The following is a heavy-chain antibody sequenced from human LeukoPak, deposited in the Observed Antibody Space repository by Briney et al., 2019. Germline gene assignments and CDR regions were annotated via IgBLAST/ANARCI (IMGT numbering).Heavy chain of an antibody. D-gene: IGHD5-18*01. J-gene: IGHJ6*03. CDR2: IIPIFGTA. Sequence: SVKVSCKASGYTFTSYGISWVRQAPGQGLEWMGRIIPIFGTANYAQKFQGRVTITTDESTSTAYMELSSLRSEDTAVYYCASTAMVRNYYYYMDVWGKGTTVTVSS. CDR1: GYTFTSYG. V-gene: IGHV1-69*05. CDR3: ASTAMVRNYYYYMDV.